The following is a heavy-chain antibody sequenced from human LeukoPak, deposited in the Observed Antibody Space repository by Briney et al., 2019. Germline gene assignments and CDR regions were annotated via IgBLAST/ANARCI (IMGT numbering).Heavy chain of an antibody. V-gene: IGHV3-13*01. J-gene: IGHJ6*02. CDR2: IGTAGDT. Sequence: GGSLRLSCAASGFTFSSYDMHWVRQATGKGLEWVSAIGTAGDTYYPGSVKGRFTISRENAKSSLYLQMNSLRAGDTAVYYCARFKRYSSSWYPRDYYGMDVWGQGTTVTVSS. CDR3: ARFKRYSSSWYPRDYYGMDV. CDR1: GFTFSSYD. D-gene: IGHD6-13*01.